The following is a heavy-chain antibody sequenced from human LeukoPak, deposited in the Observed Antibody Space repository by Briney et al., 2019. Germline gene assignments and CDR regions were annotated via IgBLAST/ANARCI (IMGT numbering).Heavy chain of an antibody. V-gene: IGHV3-30*02. CDR1: GFIFSSYG. CDR3: TTVMYYDSSGYGY. Sequence: PGGSLRLSCAASGFIFSSYGMHWVRQAPGKGLEWVAFIRYDGNKKYYADFVKGRFTISRDNSKNTLYLQMNSLKTEDTAVYYCTTVMYYDSSGYGYWGQGTLVTVSS. D-gene: IGHD3-22*01. CDR2: IRYDGNKK. J-gene: IGHJ4*02.